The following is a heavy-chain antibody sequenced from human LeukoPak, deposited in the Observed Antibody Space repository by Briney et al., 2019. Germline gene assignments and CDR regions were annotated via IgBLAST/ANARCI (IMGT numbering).Heavy chain of an antibody. CDR1: GFTFSSYA. V-gene: IGHV3-30-3*01. D-gene: IGHD3-22*01. CDR3: AKGGVVVLYYYFDY. Sequence: GGSLRLSCAASGFTFSSYAMHWVRQAPGKGLEWVAVISYDGSNKYYADSVKGRFTISRDNSKNTLYLQMNSLRAEDTAVYYCAKGGVVVLYYYFDYWGQGTLVTVSS. CDR2: ISYDGSNK. J-gene: IGHJ4*02.